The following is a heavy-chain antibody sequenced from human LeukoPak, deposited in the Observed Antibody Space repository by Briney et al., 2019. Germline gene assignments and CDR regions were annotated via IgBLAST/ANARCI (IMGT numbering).Heavy chain of an antibody. CDR3: ARDYPPD. CDR2: VNTDGKTT. CDR1: GFTFSNSW. V-gene: IGHV3-74*01. J-gene: IGHJ4*02. Sequence: GGSLRLSCAASGFTFSNSWMHWVRQAPGKGLVWVSRVNTDGKTTTYADSVKGRFTISRDNAQNTLYLQMNSLSAEDTAVYYCARDYPPDWGQGTLVTVSS.